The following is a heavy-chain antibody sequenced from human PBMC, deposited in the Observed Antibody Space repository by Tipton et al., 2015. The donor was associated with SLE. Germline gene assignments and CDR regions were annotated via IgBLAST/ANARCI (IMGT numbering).Heavy chain of an antibody. Sequence: TLSLTCTVSGGSISSHYWSWIRQPPGKGLEWIGYIYYSGNTNYSPSLKSRVTISVDTSKNQFSLKLTSVTAADTAMYYCARPKMTMVTSYGDYWGQGTPVTVSS. CDR3: ARPKMTMVTSYGDY. CDR1: GGSISSHY. J-gene: IGHJ4*02. D-gene: IGHD4-17*01. V-gene: IGHV4-59*11. CDR2: IYYSGNT.